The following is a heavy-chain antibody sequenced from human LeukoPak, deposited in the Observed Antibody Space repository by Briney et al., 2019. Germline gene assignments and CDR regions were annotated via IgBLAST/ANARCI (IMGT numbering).Heavy chain of an antibody. V-gene: IGHV4-31*03. CDR3: ARVPLGIAVAGLYYYYYYGMDV. Sequence: PSQTLSLTCTVSGGSISSGGYYWSWIRQHPGKGLEWIGYIYYSGSTYYNPSLKSRVTISVDKSKNQFSLKLSSVTAADTAAYYCARVPLGIAVAGLYYYYYYGMDVWGQGTTVTVSS. CDR2: IYYSGST. D-gene: IGHD6-19*01. CDR1: GGSISSGGYY. J-gene: IGHJ6*02.